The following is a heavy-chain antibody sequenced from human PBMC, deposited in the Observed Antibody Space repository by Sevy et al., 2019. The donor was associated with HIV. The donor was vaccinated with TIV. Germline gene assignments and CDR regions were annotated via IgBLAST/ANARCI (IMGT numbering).Heavy chain of an antibody. CDR3: ARDSMPLVQGIIITPYLYGMDV. CDR1: GYTFSTYG. Sequence: ASVKVSCEASGYTFSTYGITWVRQAPGQGLEWMGWISSYNGVTNYAQRFQDRVTLTTDTFTSTAYMDLRSLRLDDTAVYYCARDSMPLVQGIIITPYLYGMDVWGQGTTVTVSS. J-gene: IGHJ6*02. V-gene: IGHV1-18*01. D-gene: IGHD3-10*01. CDR2: ISSYNGVT.